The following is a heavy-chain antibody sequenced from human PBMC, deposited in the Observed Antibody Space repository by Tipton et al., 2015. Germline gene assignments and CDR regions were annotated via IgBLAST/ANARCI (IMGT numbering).Heavy chain of an antibody. CDR2: ISGSGGGT. CDR3: AKWDSDNFYGMDV. J-gene: IGHJ6*02. CDR1: GFTFSTFA. Sequence: SLRLSCAASGFTFSTFAMSWVRQAPGKGLEWVSGISGSGGGTYYTDSVKGRFTISRDNFKNTLSLQMNGLRAEDTAVYYCAKWDSDNFYGMDVWGQGTTVTVSS. V-gene: IGHV3-23*01. D-gene: IGHD1-26*01.